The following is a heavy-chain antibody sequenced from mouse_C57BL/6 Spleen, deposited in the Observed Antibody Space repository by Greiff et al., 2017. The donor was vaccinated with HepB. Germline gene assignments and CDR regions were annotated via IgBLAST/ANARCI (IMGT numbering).Heavy chain of an antibody. CDR1: GYTFTSYW. CDR2: IAPSDSYT. J-gene: IGHJ4*01. CDR3: ARSDGYYAMDY. V-gene: IGHV1-50*01. Sequence: QVQLQQPGAELVKPGASVKLSCKASGYTFTSYWMQWVKQRPGQGLEWIGEIAPSDSYTNYNQKFKGKATLTVDTSSSTAYMQLSSLTSEDSAVYYCARSDGYYAMDYWGQGTSVTVSS. D-gene: IGHD2-3*01.